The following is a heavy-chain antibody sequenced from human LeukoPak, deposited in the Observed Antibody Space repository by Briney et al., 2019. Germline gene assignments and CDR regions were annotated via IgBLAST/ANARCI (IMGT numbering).Heavy chain of an antibody. CDR2: ISWNSGSI. CDR1: GFTFDDYA. V-gene: IGHV3-9*01. CDR3: ARDRVVVSTTTPAYWYFDI. J-gene: IGHJ2*01. Sequence: GGSLRLSCAASGFTFDDYAMHWVRQAPGKGREWVSGISWNSGSIGYAESVRGRFTISRDNAKHSLYLQMNSLRAEDTALYFCARDRVVVSTTTPAYWYFDIWGRGTLVTVSS. D-gene: IGHD2-21*01.